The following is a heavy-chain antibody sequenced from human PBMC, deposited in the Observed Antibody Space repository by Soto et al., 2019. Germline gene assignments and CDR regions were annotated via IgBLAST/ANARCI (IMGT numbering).Heavy chain of an antibody. CDR2: ISGGGSNT. V-gene: IGHV3-23*01. J-gene: IGHJ4*02. Sequence: GGSLRLSCAASGFTFSSYAMNWVRQAPGKGLEWVSGISGGGSNTYYADSVKGRFPISRDNSKNTLYLQTNSLSAEDSAVYYCARGYCGGGTCYLGIYWGQGTLVTVST. D-gene: IGHD2-15*01. CDR1: GFTFSSYA. CDR3: ARGYCGGGTCYLGIY.